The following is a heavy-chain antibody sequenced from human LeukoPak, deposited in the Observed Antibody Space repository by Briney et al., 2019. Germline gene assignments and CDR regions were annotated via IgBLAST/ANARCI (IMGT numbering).Heavy chain of an antibody. CDR1: GGSINSGGYH. CDR2: IYHSGST. V-gene: IGHV4-30-2*01. Sequence: SETLSLTCTVSGGSINSGGYHWSWLRQPPGKGLEWIGNIYHSGSTYYNPSLKSRVTISLDRSKNQFSLKLSSVTAADTAVYYCVRDGGIEGVYRFDYWAREPWSPSPQ. D-gene: IGHD1-26*01. CDR3: VRDGGIEGVYRFDY. J-gene: IGHJ4*02.